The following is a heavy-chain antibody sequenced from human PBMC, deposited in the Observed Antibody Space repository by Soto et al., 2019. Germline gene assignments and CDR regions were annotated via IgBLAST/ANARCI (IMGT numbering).Heavy chain of an antibody. CDR3: AAGGGLPRYY. D-gene: IGHD5-12*01. V-gene: IGHV4-30-2*01. CDR2: IYHSGST. J-gene: IGHJ4*02. Sequence: QLQLQESGSGLVKPSQTLSLTCAVSGGSISSGGYSWSWIRQPPGKGLEWIGYIYHSGSTYYNPSLNRRVTLSVATSKNQFAPKLSSVTAADTAVYYCAAGGGLPRYYWGQGTLVTVSS. CDR1: GGSISSGGYS.